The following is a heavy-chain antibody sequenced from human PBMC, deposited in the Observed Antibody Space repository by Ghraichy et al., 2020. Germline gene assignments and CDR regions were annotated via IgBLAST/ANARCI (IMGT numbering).Heavy chain of an antibody. D-gene: IGHD4-17*01. CDR1: GASIRYYY. V-gene: IGHV4-59*01. Sequence: SETLSLTCTVSGASIRYYYWSWIRQPPGKGLEWIAYIYNSGTTNYNPSLKSRVTISSDTSKNQVSLKVTSVTAADTAIYYCAKTTVTTMGDALNIWGQGTMVAVSS. CDR3: AKTTVTTMGDALNI. CDR2: IYNSGTT. J-gene: IGHJ3*02.